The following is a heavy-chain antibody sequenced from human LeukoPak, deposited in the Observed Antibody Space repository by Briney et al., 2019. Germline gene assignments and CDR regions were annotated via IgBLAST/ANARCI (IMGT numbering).Heavy chain of an antibody. D-gene: IGHD6-19*01. V-gene: IGHV3-7*01. Sequence: GGSLRLSCEASGFTFSTYWMSWVRQAPGKGLEWVANIKQDGSEKYYVDSVKGRFTISRDNAKNSLYLQMNSLRAEDTAVYYCASFIAVAGDYWGQGTLVTVSS. J-gene: IGHJ4*02. CDR3: ASFIAVAGDY. CDR1: GFTFSTYW. CDR2: IKQDGSEK.